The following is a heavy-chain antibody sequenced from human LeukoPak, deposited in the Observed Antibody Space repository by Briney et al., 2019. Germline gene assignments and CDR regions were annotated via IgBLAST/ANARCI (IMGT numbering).Heavy chain of an antibody. D-gene: IGHD3-10*01. V-gene: IGHV1-2*02. Sequence: GASVKVSCKASEYTFTGYYMHWVRQAPGQGLEWMGWINPNSGGTNYAQKFQGRVTMTRDTSISTAYMELSRLRSDDTAVYYCAKGGAVSSKSITMIRGTRRYYYYMDVWGRGTTVTISS. CDR1: EYTFTGYY. CDR2: INPNSGGT. J-gene: IGHJ6*03. CDR3: AKGGAVSSKSITMIRGTRRYYYYMDV.